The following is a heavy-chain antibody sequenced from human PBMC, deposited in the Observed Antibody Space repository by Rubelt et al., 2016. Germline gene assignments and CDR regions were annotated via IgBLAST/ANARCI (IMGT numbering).Heavy chain of an antibody. J-gene: IGHJ5*02. Sequence: QESGPGLVKPSETLSLTCTVSGGSISNYFWSWIRQPPGKALEWLALIYWDDDKRYRPSLKSRLTITKGTSKNQVVPTMTNMDPVDTATYYCAHLDSPGIAAPSWGQGTPVTVSS. CDR3: AHLDSPGIAAPS. D-gene: IGHD6-13*01. V-gene: IGHV2-5*08. CDR1: GGSISNY. CDR2: IYWDDDK.